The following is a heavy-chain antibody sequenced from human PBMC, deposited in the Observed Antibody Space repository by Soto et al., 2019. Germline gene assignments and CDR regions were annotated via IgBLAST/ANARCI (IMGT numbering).Heavy chain of an antibody. CDR3: AKDHGYSGFY. CDR1: GFTFSSYG. V-gene: IGHV3-30*18. D-gene: IGHD5-12*01. CDR2: ISYDGSNK. Sequence: QVQLVESGGGVVQPGRSLRLSCAASGFTFSSYGMHWVRQAPGKGLEWVAVISYDGSNKYYADSVKGRFTISRDNSKNTLYLQMNSVRAEDTAVYYCAKDHGYSGFYWGQGTLVTVSS. J-gene: IGHJ4*02.